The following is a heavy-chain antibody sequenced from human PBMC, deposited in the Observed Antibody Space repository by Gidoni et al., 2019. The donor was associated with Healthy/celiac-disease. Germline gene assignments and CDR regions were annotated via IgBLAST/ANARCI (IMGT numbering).Heavy chain of an antibody. CDR1: GGSISSSNW. V-gene: IGHV4-4*02. CDR2: IDHSGST. J-gene: IGHJ4*02. CDR3: ARSYSSSPKSILGTPGFDY. Sequence: QVQLQESGPGLVKPSGTLSLTCAVSGGSISSSNWWSWVRQPPGKGLEWIGEIDHSGSTNYNPSLKSRVTISVDKSKNQFSLKLSSVTAADTAVYYCARSYSSSPKSILGTPGFDYWGQGTLVTVSS. D-gene: IGHD6-13*01.